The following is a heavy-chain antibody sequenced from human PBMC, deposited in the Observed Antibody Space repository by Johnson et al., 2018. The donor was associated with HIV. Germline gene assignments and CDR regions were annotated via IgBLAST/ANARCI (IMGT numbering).Heavy chain of an antibody. CDR3: AKDGGARGSSWYEGVFDI. CDR2: IKQDGSEK. CDR1: GFTFSSYA. J-gene: IGHJ3*02. D-gene: IGHD6-13*01. V-gene: IGHV3-30*04. Sequence: QVQLVESGGGVVQSGRSLRLSCAASGFTFSSYAMHWVRQAPGKGLEWVANIKQDGSEKYYADSVKGRFTISRANSKNTLYLQINSLRAEDTAVYYCAKDGGARGSSWYEGVFDIWGQGTMVTVSS.